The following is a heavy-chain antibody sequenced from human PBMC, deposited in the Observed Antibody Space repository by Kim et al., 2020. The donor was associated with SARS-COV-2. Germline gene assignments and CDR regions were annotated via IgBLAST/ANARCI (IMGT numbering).Heavy chain of an antibody. CDR1: EFTFTSYN. J-gene: IGHJ3*02. V-gene: IGHV3-21*01. Sequence: GGSLRLSCAGTEFTFTSYNMNWVRQAPGKGLEWVSSISSSSSYFYYADSVKGRFTISRDNAKNSLYLQMNSLRADDTAVYYCARGYCSGVSNSPDAFDMWGQGTMVTVSS. D-gene: IGHD2-15*01. CDR2: ISSSSSYF. CDR3: ARGYCSGVSNSPDAFDM.